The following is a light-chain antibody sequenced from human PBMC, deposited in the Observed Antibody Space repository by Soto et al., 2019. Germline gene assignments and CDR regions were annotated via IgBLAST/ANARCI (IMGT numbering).Light chain of an antibody. CDR1: QGMSSA. V-gene: IGKV1-13*02. CDR3: HQLETGPLT. CDR2: DVF. J-gene: IGKJ5*01. Sequence: AIQVTQSPSSLSASVGDTVTITCRASQGMSSAFAWYQQKPGKVPRLLIYDVFNLQSGVPSRCSGSGSGTDFTLTIRRLQPEDFATYYCHQLETGPLTFGQGIRLEGK.